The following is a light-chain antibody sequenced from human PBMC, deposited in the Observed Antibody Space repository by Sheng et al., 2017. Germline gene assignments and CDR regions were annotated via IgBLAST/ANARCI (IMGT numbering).Light chain of an antibody. CDR1: QSVSTW. CDR3: QQYNTYFPT. Sequence: DIQMTQSPSTLSASVGDRVTITCRASQSVSTWLAWYQQKPGKAPKLLIYKASSLESGVPSRFSGSGSGTEFTLTISSLQPDDFAIYFCQQYNTYFPTFGPGTKVDIK. V-gene: IGKV1-5*03. J-gene: IGKJ3*01. CDR2: KAS.